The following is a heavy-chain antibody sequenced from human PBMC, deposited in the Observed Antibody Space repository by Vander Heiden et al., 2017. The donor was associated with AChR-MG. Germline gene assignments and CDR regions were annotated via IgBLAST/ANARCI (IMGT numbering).Heavy chain of an antibody. CDR3: AREENRIAAAGLNWFDP. CDR2: ISYDGSNK. J-gene: IGHJ5*02. Sequence: VQLVESGGGVVPPRRPLRPPCSASGFTFPSHAMHWVLQAPGKGLEWVAVISYDGSNKYYADAVKGRFTISRDNSKNTLYLQMNSLRAEDTAVYYCAREENRIAAAGLNWFDPWGQGTLVTVSS. D-gene: IGHD6-13*01. CDR1: GFTFPSHA. V-gene: IGHV3-30-3*01.